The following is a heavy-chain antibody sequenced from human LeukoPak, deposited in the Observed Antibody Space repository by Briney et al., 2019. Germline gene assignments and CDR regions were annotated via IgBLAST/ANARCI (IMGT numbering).Heavy chain of an antibody. CDR2: ISYDGSNK. V-gene: IGHV3-30*03. D-gene: IGHD6-6*01. CDR3: AVEYSSSSPVY. Sequence: PGGSLRLSCAASGFTFSSYGMHWVRQAPGKGLEWVAVISYDGSNKYYADSVKGRFTISRDNSKNTLYLRMNSLRAEDTAVYYCAVEYSSSSPVYWGQGTLVTVSS. CDR1: GFTFSSYG. J-gene: IGHJ4*02.